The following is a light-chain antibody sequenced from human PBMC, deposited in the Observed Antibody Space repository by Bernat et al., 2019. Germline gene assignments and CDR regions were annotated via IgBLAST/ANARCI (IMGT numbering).Light chain of an antibody. CDR1: SSDVGGYNY. V-gene: IGLV2-14*03. CDR2: DVS. Sequence: QSALTQPASVSGSPGQSITISCTGTSSDVGGYNYVSWYQQHPGKAPKLMIYDVSERPSGISNRFSGSKSGNTASLTISGLLAEDEADYYCGSYTSSSTLVFGGGTKLTVL. CDR3: GSYTSSSTLV. J-gene: IGLJ3*02.